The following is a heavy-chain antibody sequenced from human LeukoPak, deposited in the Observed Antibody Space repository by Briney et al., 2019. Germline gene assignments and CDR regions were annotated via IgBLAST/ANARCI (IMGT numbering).Heavy chain of an antibody. CDR3: ARRVIVATIVNSGHGNLFTVSPGGASAPNTTYDS. Sequence: SETVSLTCIVSGGFISSSNYYCGWIREPPGKGLEWIGSIYYSGSSYYTPSPKSRVTISVDTSKNQFALKLSSVTAADTGVYYCARRVIVATIVNSGHGNLFTVSPGGASAPNTTYDS. CDR1: GGFISSSNYY. CDR2: IYYSGSS. D-gene: IGHD5-12*01. J-gene: IGHJ5*01. V-gene: IGHV4-39*01.